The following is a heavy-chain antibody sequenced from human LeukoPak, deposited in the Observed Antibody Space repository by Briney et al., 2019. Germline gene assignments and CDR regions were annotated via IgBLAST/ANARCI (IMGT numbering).Heavy chain of an antibody. D-gene: IGHD6-13*01. CDR2: ISGSGGST. CDR3: AKQWDSSSWTPFDY. J-gene: IGHJ4*02. V-gene: IGHV3-23*01. Sequence: GGSLRLSCAASGFTFSSYGMSWVRQAPGKGLEWVSAISGSGGSTYYADSVKGRFTISRDNSKNTLYLQMNSLRAGDTAVYYCAKQWDSSSWTPFDYWGQGTLVTVSS. CDR1: GFTFSSYG.